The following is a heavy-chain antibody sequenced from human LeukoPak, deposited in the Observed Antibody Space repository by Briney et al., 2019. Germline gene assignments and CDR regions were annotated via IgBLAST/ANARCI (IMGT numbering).Heavy chain of an antibody. CDR1: GFTLSSYA. Sequence: GGSLRLSCAASGFTLSSYAMSWVRQAPGEGLEWVSAVSGSGGSTYYADSAKGRFTISRDNSKNTLYLQMNSLRAEDTAVYYCAKARPRELYEFDYWGQGTLVTVSS. CDR2: VSGSGGST. D-gene: IGHD1-26*01. J-gene: IGHJ4*02. CDR3: AKARPRELYEFDY. V-gene: IGHV3-23*01.